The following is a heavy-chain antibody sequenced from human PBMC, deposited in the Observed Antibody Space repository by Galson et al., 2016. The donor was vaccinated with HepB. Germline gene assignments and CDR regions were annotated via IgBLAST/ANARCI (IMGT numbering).Heavy chain of an antibody. J-gene: IGHJ6*02. V-gene: IGHV3-33*08. CDR3: ARDRGLLHYYYGMDV. CDR2: ISYDGNNR. D-gene: IGHD4-17*01. CDR1: GFTFNNYG. Sequence: SLRLSCATPGFTFNNYGINWVRQAPGKGLEWVAVISYDGNNRHYADAVKGRFTISRDSSTNTVYLQMNSLRAEDTAVYFCARDRGLLHYYYGMDVWGQGTTVTVSS.